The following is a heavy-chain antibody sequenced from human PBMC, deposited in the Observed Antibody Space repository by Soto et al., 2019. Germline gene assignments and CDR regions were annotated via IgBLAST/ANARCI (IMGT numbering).Heavy chain of an antibody. Sequence: QVQLQESGPGLVKPSQTLSLTCTVSGGSISSHIYYWTWIRQHPGKGLGWIGYIYYSGSTYYNPSLKSRVTISLDTSKNQFSLKLRSVTAANTAVYYCARGYDYHSGCYLFDYWGQGTLLTVSS. CDR2: IYYSGST. D-gene: IGHD3-22*01. CDR3: ARGYDYHSGCYLFDY. V-gene: IGHV4-31*03. CDR1: GGSISSHIYY. J-gene: IGHJ4*02.